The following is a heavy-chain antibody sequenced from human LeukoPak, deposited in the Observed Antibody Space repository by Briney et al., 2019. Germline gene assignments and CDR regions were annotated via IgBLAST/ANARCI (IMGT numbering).Heavy chain of an antibody. Sequence: GGSLRLSCAASGFTFSSYAMHWVRQAPGKGLEWVAVISYDGSNKYYADSVKGRFIISRDNAKNTLYLQMNNLRVEDTAVYYCARVGDYENSGSQPFDYWGQGTLVTVSS. CDR1: GFTFSSYA. CDR3: ARVGDYENSGSQPFDY. J-gene: IGHJ4*02. D-gene: IGHD3-22*01. CDR2: ISYDGSNK. V-gene: IGHV3-30-3*01.